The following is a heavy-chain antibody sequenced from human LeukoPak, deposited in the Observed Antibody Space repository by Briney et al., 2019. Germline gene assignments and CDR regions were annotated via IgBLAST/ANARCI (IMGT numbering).Heavy chain of an antibody. D-gene: IGHD3-22*01. CDR2: IYTSGST. J-gene: IGHJ4*02. CDR1: GGSISNYY. Sequence: PSETLSLTCTVSGGSISNYYWSWIRQPAGKGLEWIGRIYTSGSTNYNPSLKSRVTMSVDTSKNQFSLKLSSVTAADTAVYYCARENYYNTSGVTDYWGQGTLVTVSP. V-gene: IGHV4-4*07. CDR3: ARENYYNTSGVTDY.